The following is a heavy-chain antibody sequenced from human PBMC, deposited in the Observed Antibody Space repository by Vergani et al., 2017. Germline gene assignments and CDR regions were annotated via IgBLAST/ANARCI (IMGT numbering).Heavy chain of an antibody. V-gene: IGHV4-34*09. J-gene: IGHJ6*03. Sequence: QVQLQESGPGLVKPSQTLSLTCAVYGGSFSGYYWSWIRQPPGKGLEWIGEINHSGSTNYNPSLKSRVTISVDTSKNQFSLKLSSVTAADTAVYYCARGRGRRYCSGGSCYSGYYYYMDVWGKGTTVTVSS. CDR3: ARGRGRRYCSGGSCYSGYYYYMDV. CDR1: GGSFSGYY. D-gene: IGHD2-15*01. CDR2: INHSGST.